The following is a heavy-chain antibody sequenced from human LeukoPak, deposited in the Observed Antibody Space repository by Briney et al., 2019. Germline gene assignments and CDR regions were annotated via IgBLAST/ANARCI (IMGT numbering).Heavy chain of an antibody. CDR2: VYPATSDT. J-gene: IGHJ4*02. CDR3: ARPKTLGGYNYEFEF. D-gene: IGHD5-18*01. CDR1: GYSFPNYW. Sequence: GESLKISCKGSGYSFPNYWIGWVRQMPGKGLEWIGIVYPATSDTTYSPSFQGQVTISADKSSSTAYLQWSSLKASDTAIYYCARPKTLGGYNYEFEFWGQGTLVTVSS. V-gene: IGHV5-51*01.